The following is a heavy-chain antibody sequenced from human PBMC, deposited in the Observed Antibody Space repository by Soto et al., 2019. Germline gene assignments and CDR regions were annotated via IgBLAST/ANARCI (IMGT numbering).Heavy chain of an antibody. CDR1: GFTFSSYA. CDR2: ISGSGGTT. J-gene: IGHJ4*02. Sequence: PGGSLRLSCAASGFTFSSYAMSWVRQAPGKGLEWVSVISGSGGTTYYADSVKGRFTISRDNSKNTLYLQMNSLRAEDTAVYYCAKDLRTSCYGCYFDYWGQGTLVTVSS. V-gene: IGHV3-23*01. CDR3: AKDLRTSCYGCYFDY. D-gene: IGHD2-2*01.